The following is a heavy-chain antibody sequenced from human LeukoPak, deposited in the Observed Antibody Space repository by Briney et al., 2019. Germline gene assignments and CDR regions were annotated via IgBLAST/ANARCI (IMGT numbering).Heavy chain of an antibody. D-gene: IGHD6-13*01. J-gene: IGHJ4*02. CDR2: IRYDGSNK. Sequence: GGSLRLSCAASGFTFSSYGMHWVRQAPGKGLEWVAFIRYDGSNKYYADSVKGRFTISRDNAKNTLYLQMDSLRAEDTAVYYCARDLAAAGTLTDYWGQGTLVTVSS. CDR1: GFTFSSYG. CDR3: ARDLAAAGTLTDY. V-gene: IGHV3-30*02.